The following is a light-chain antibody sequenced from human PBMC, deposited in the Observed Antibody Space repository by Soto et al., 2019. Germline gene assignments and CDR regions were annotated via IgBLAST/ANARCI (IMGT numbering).Light chain of an antibody. Sequence: EIVLTQSPGTLSLSPGERATLSCRASETVRNNYLAWYQQKPGQAPRLLIYNSSTRPAGIPDRFSGSGSGTDCTLTISRLEPGDFALYFCQQYRDLPQTFGQGTRVEIK. J-gene: IGKJ1*01. CDR2: NSS. V-gene: IGKV3-20*01. CDR3: QQYRDLPQT. CDR1: ETVRNNY.